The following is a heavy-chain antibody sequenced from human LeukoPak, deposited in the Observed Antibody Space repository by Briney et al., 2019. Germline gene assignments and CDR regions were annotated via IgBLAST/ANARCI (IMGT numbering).Heavy chain of an antibody. CDR3: ARVGYCSGGSCYSAIAFDI. CDR2: INWNGGST. D-gene: IGHD2-15*01. CDR1: GFSFDDYG. J-gene: IGHJ3*02. V-gene: IGHV3-20*04. Sequence: GGSLRLSXAASGFSFDDYGMSWVRQAPGKGLEWVFYINWNGGSTSYADSVKGRFTISRDNAKNSLYLQMNSLRAEDTALYYCARVGYCSGGSCYSAIAFDIWGQGTMVTVPS.